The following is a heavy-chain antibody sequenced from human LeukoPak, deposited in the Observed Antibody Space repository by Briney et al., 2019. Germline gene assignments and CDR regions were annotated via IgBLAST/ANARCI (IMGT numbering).Heavy chain of an antibody. Sequence: ASAKVSCKPSGHTSTSYGTSWGRQAPGPGLEWMGWISAYNGKTNYAQKPQGRDTMTTDTTPSTAYMDLRSLRSDDTAVYYCARVGSSSWYGDYWGQGTLVTVSS. V-gene: IGHV1-18*01. J-gene: IGHJ4*02. CDR2: ISAYNGKT. CDR3: ARVGSSSWYGDY. CDR1: GHTSTSYG. D-gene: IGHD6-13*01.